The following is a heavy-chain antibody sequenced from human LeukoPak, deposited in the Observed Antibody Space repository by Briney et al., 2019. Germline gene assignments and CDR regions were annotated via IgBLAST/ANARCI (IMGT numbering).Heavy chain of an antibody. J-gene: IGHJ5*02. CDR3: ARDDDSSGYYPNWFDP. Sequence: ASVKVSCKASGGTFSSYAISWVRQAPGQGLEWMGRIIPIFGTANYAQKFQGRVTITTDESTSTAYMELSSLRSEDTAVYYCARDDDSSGYYPNWFDPWGQGTLVTVSS. D-gene: IGHD3-22*01. CDR2: IIPIFGTA. V-gene: IGHV1-69*05. CDR1: GGTFSSYA.